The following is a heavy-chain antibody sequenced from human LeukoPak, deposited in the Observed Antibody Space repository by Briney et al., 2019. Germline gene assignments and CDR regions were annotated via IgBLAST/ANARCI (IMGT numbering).Heavy chain of an antibody. CDR3: VRDNAYYDFWSGYSDYYGMDV. CDR1: GFTFSSYS. CDR2: ISSSSSTI. D-gene: IGHD3-3*01. V-gene: IGHV3-48*01. Sequence: GGSLRLSCAASGFTFSSYSMNWVRQAPGKGLEWVSYISSSSSTIYYADSVKGRFTISRDKAKDSLYLQMNSLRAEDTAVYYCVRDNAYYDFWSGYSDYYGMDVWGQGTTVTVSS. J-gene: IGHJ6*02.